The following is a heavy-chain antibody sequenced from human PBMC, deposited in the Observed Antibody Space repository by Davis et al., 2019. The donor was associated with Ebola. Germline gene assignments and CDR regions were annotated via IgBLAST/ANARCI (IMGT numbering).Heavy chain of an antibody. D-gene: IGHD7-27*01. Sequence: ASVKVSCKASGYTFTGYYMHWVRQAPGQGLEWMGWINPNSGGTNYAQKFQGRVTMTRDTSISTAYMELSRLRSDDTAVYYCARPKLGNGEWDYWGQGTLVTVSS. CDR1: GYTFTGYY. V-gene: IGHV1-2*02. J-gene: IGHJ4*02. CDR2: INPNSGGT. CDR3: ARPKLGNGEWDY.